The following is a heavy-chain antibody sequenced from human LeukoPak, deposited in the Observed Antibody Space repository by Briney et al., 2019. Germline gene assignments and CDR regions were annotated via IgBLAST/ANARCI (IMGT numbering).Heavy chain of an antibody. V-gene: IGHV3-9*01. CDR3: TRVGYIDEGIDY. CDR1: GFIFNNYA. Sequence: PGRSLRLSCAGSGFIFNNYAMHWVLQPPGKGLEWVSGISWNSGSIDYADSVKGRFTISRDNAKNSLYLQMNSLRAEDTAIYYCTRVGYIDEGIDYWGQGTLVTVSS. CDR2: ISWNSGSI. D-gene: IGHD5-24*01. J-gene: IGHJ4*02.